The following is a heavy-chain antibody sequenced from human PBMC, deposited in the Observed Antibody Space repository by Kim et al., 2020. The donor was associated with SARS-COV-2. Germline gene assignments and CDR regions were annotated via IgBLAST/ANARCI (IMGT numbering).Heavy chain of an antibody. V-gene: IGHV3-30*18. CDR2: ISYDGSNK. Sequence: GGSLRLSCAASGFTFSSYGMHWVRQAPGKGLEWVAVISYDGSNKYYADSVKGRFTISRDNSKNTLYLQMNSLRAEDTAVYYCAKDGDYYDSSGYCLGYWGQGTLVTVSS. D-gene: IGHD3-22*01. CDR3: AKDGDYYDSSGYCLGY. J-gene: IGHJ4*02. CDR1: GFTFSSYG.